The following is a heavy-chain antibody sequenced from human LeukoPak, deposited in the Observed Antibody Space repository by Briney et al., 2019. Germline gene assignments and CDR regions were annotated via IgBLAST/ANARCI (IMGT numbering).Heavy chain of an antibody. Sequence: ASVKVSCKASGYTFTGYYMHWVRQAPGQGLEWMGWINPDSGGANYGKNFQGRVTMTRDTSISIVYMEMNRLRSDDTAVYYCARENYYGSGDFDYWGQGTLVTVSS. J-gene: IGHJ4*02. V-gene: IGHV1-2*02. CDR3: ARENYYGSGDFDY. CDR2: INPDSGGA. CDR1: GYTFTGYY. D-gene: IGHD3-10*01.